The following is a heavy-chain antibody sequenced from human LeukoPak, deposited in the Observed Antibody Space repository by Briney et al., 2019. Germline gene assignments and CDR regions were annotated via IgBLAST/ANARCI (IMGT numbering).Heavy chain of an antibody. CDR3: ARDITANYGDYVRYFQH. D-gene: IGHD4-17*01. CDR2: ISSSSSYI. CDR1: GFTFSSYS. J-gene: IGHJ1*01. V-gene: IGHV3-21*01. Sequence: PGGSLRLSCAAPGFTFSSYSMNWVRQAPGKGLEWVSSISSSSSYIYYADSVKGRFTISRDNAKNSLYLQMNSLRAEDTAVYYCARDITANYGDYVRYFQHWGQGTLVTVSS.